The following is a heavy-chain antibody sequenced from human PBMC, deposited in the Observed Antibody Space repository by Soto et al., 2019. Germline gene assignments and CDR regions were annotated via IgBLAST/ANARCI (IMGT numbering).Heavy chain of an antibody. CDR3: AKAIDRGYYYYGMDV. CDR2: ISGSGGST. Sequence: EVQLLESGGGLVQPGRSLRLSCAASGFIFSNYAMNWVRQAPGKGLEWVSAISGSGGSTYYADSVKGRFTISRDNSKNTLYLQMNSLSAEDTAVYFCAKAIDRGYYYYGMDVWGQGTTVTVSS. CDR1: GFIFSNYA. D-gene: IGHD3-22*01. J-gene: IGHJ6*02. V-gene: IGHV3-23*01.